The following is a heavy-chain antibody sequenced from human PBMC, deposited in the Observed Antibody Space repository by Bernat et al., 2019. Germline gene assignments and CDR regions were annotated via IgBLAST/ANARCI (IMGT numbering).Heavy chain of an antibody. J-gene: IGHJ6*03. CDR1: GFTFDDYA. CDR3: AKDSGEQLDNYYMDV. CDR2: ISWNSGSI. Sequence: EVQLVESGGGLVQPGRSLRLSCAASGFTFDDYAMHWVRQAPGKGLEWVSGISWNSGSIGYADSVKGRFTISRDNAKNSLYLQMNSLRAEDTALYYCAKDSGEQLDNYYMDVWGKATTVTVS. D-gene: IGHD6-13*01. V-gene: IGHV3-9*01.